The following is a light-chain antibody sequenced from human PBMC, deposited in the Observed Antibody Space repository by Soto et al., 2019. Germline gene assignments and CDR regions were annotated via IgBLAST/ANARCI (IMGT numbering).Light chain of an antibody. CDR2: EVS. CDR3: SSYTSSSTWL. J-gene: IGLJ3*02. CDR1: SSDVGAYNY. Sequence: QSVLTQPASVSGSPGQSITISCTGTSSDVGAYNYVSWYQQHPGKAPKLMIYEVSNRPSGASNRFSGSKSANTASLTISGLQAGDEADYYCSSYTSSSTWLFGGGTKLTVL. V-gene: IGLV2-14*03.